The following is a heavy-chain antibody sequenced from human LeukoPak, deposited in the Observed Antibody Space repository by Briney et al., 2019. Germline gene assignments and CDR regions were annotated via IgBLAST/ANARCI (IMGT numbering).Heavy chain of an antibody. V-gene: IGHV4-59*01. CDR1: GGSISSYY. CDR3: ARGSRYYYGSGSYYNQYYFDY. Sequence: SETLSLTCTVSGGSISSYYWSWIRQPPGKGLEWIGYIYYSGSTNYNPSPKSRVTISVDTSKNQFSLKLSSVTAADTAVYYCARGSRYYYGSGSYYNQYYFDYWGQGTLVTVSS. J-gene: IGHJ4*02. D-gene: IGHD3-10*01. CDR2: IYYSGST.